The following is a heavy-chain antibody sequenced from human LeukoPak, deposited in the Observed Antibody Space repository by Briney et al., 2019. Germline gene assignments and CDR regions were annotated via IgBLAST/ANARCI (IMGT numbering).Heavy chain of an antibody. V-gene: IGHV4-4*02. CDR3: ASRTGTTRFDY. CDR1: GGSISSNSSIC. J-gene: IGHJ4*02. Sequence: SETLSLTCAVSGGSISSNSSICWTWVRQPPGEGLEWIGEIYHNGATNYNPSLKSRVTLLLDKSKNQFSLRLNSVTAADTAVYYCASRTGTTRFDYWGQGTLVTVSS. D-gene: IGHD1-7*01. CDR2: IYHNGAT.